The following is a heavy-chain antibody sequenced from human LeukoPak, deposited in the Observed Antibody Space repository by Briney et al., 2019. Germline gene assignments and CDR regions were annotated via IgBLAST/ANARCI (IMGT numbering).Heavy chain of an antibody. CDR3: TSPSGRGVQNWFDP. Sequence: GGSLRLSCAASGFTFSGSAMHWVRQASGKGLEWVGRIRSKANSYAAAYAASVKGKFTISRDDSKNTAYLQMNSLKTEDTAVYYCTSPSGRGVQNWFDPWGQGTLVTVSS. CDR1: GFTFSGSA. J-gene: IGHJ5*02. D-gene: IGHD3-10*01. CDR2: IRSKANSYAA. V-gene: IGHV3-73*01.